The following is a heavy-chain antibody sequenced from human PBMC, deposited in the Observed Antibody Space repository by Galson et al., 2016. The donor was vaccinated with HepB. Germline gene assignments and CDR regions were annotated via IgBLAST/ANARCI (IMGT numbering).Heavy chain of an antibody. J-gene: IGHJ6*02. CDR3: ARGGGGTYFENYYYGMDV. V-gene: IGHV1-18*01. Sequence: SVKVSCKASGYTFTSFGITWVRQAPGQGLEWMGWISAYNGYTNYAQKLQGRVTMTTHTSTSTVYTELRSLRSDDTAGYYCARGGGGTYFENYYYGMDVWGQGTTVTVSS. CDR1: GYTFTSFG. D-gene: IGHD1-26*01. CDR2: ISAYNGYT.